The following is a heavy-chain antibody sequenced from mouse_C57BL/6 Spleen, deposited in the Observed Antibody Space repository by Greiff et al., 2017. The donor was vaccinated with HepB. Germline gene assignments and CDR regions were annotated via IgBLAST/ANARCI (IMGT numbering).Heavy chain of an antibody. J-gene: IGHJ2*01. CDR3: ARGRDYDGRVDY. V-gene: IGHV1-69*01. D-gene: IGHD2-4*01. CDR1: GYTFTSYW. Sequence: QVQLQQPGAELVMPGASVKLSCKASGYTFTSYWMHWVKQRPGQGLEWIGEIDPSDSYTNYNQKFKGKSTLTVDKTSSTAYMQLSSLTSEDSAVYYCARGRDYDGRVDYWGQGTTLTVSS. CDR2: IDPSDSYT.